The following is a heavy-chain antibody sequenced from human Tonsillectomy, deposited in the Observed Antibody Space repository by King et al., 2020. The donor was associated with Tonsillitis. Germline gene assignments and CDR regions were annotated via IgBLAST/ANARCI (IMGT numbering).Heavy chain of an antibody. J-gene: IGHJ3*02. Sequence: QLVASGGGVVRPGGSLRLSCAASGFTFGDYDMSWVRQAPGKGLEWVSAINWSGGSTGYADSVKGRFTISRDNAKNSLYLQMKSLRAEDTALYYCARDGDYYDSSGYRYDAFDIWGQGTMVTVSS. CDR3: ARDGDYYDSSGYRYDAFDI. CDR1: GFTFGDYD. CDR2: INWSGGST. V-gene: IGHV3-20*04. D-gene: IGHD3-22*01.